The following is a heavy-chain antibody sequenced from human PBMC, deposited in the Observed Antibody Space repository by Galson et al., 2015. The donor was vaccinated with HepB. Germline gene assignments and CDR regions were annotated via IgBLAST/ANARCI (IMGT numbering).Heavy chain of an antibody. CDR1: GFTFSSLG. D-gene: IGHD3-22*01. J-gene: IGHJ6*02. CDR3: AKDDSPRTSHDNNCYYGMDV. V-gene: IGHV3-30*18. Sequence: SRRRSCAASGFTFSSLGMLWVRQDPGKGLGWAAVTPYDGSNKYYADSVKGRFTISRDNSKNTLYLQMNSLRAEDTAVYYCAKDDSPRTSHDNNCYYGMDVWGQGTTVTVSS. CDR2: TPYDGSNK.